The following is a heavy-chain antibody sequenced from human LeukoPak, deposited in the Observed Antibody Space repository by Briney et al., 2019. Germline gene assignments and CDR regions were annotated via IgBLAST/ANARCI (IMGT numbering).Heavy chain of an antibody. CDR3: ARAPYLGATDALFDY. J-gene: IGHJ4*02. D-gene: IGHD1-26*01. Sequence: SETLSLTCTVSGGSISSSSYYWGWIRQPAGKGLEWIGRIYTSGSTNYNPSLKSRVTISVDTSKNQFSLKLSSVTAADTAVYYCARAPYLGATDALFDYWGQGTLVTVSS. CDR2: IYTSGST. CDR1: GGSISSSSYY. V-gene: IGHV4-61*02.